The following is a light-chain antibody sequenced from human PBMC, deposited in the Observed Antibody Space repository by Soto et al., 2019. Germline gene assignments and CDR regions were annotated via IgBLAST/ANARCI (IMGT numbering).Light chain of an antibody. Sequence: SYELAQSPSVSVAPGQTARITCGGNNIGSKSVHWYQQKPGQAPVAVVYDDSDRPSGIPERFSGSNSGNKATLTISRVEAGDEADFYCQVWDSRSEHWVFGGGTKLTVL. CDR1: NIGSKS. CDR2: DDS. CDR3: QVWDSRSEHWV. J-gene: IGLJ3*02. V-gene: IGLV3-21*02.